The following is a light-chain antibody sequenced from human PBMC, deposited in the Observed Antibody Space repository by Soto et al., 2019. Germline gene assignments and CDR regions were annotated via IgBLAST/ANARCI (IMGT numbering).Light chain of an antibody. Sequence: IQMTHSPSSLSASVGDRVTITCQASQDISNYLNWYQQKPGKAPKLLIYDASNLETGVPSRFSGSGSGTDFTFTISSMQPEDIATYYCQQYDNRLFGPGTKVDIK. CDR3: QQYDNRL. J-gene: IGKJ3*01. CDR1: QDISNY. CDR2: DAS. V-gene: IGKV1-33*01.